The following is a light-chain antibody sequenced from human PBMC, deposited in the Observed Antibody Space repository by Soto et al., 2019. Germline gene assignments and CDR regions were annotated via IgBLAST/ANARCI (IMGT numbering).Light chain of an antibody. CDR1: LGISNY. CDR2: AAS. J-gene: IGKJ1*01. V-gene: IGKV1-27*01. Sequence: DIQMTQSPSSLSASVGDRVTNTCRASLGISNYLAWYQQKLGKVPKLLIYAASTLQSGVPSRFSGSGSGTDFTLTISSLQPEDVATYYCQKYNSAPRTFGQGTKVDIK. CDR3: QKYNSAPRT.